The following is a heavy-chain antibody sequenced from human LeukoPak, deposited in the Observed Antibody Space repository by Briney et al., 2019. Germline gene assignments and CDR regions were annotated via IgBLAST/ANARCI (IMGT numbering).Heavy chain of an antibody. V-gene: IGHV3-53*01. CDR1: GFTVSSNY. D-gene: IGHD6-6*01. Sequence: GGSLRLSCAASGFTVSSNYMSWVRQAPGKGLEWVSVIYSGGSTYYADSVKGRFTISRDNSKNTLYLQMNSLRAEDTAVYYCARGIPHYSSSSQWGQGTLVTVSS. CDR2: IYSGGST. CDR3: ARGIPHYSSSSQ. J-gene: IGHJ4*02.